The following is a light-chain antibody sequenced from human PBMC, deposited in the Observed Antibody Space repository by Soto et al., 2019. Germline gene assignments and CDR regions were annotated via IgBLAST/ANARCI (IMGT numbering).Light chain of an antibody. J-gene: IGKJ1*01. CDR1: QSVPGSY. Sequence: EIVLTQSPDTLSLSPGERATLSCRASQSVPGSYLAWLQHKLGQAPRLLIYGAFSRATGIPDRFSGSGSATDFTLTISRLEPEDFSMYYCQQYTSVPWTLGQGTKVEIK. CDR2: GAF. CDR3: QQYTSVPWT. V-gene: IGKV3-20*01.